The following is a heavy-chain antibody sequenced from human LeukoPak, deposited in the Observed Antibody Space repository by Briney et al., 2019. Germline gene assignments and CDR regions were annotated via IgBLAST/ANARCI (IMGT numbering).Heavy chain of an antibody. CDR1: GYSFTNYW. V-gene: IGHV5-51*01. Sequence: AASLKISCKGSGYSFTNYWIGWVRQLPAKGLEWMGIIHPGDSDTRYSPSFQGQVTISADKSITTAYLQWSSLKASDTAMYYCARLLNYDDLDYWGQGTLVTVSS. D-gene: IGHD3-22*01. CDR2: IHPGDSDT. CDR3: ARLLNYDDLDY. J-gene: IGHJ4*02.